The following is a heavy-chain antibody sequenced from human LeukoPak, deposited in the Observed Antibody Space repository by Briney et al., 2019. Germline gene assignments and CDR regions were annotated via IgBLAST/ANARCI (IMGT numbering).Heavy chain of an antibody. CDR3: AAYFAEWHPNLHNWFDP. Sequence: ASVKVSCKASGYTFTSYYMHWVRQAPGQGLEWMGIINPSGGSTSYAQKFQGRVTMTRDMSTSTAYMELSRLRSDDTAVYYCAAYFAEWHPNLHNWFDPWGQGTLVTVSS. CDR1: GYTFTSYY. J-gene: IGHJ5*02. CDR2: INPSGGST. V-gene: IGHV1-46*01. D-gene: IGHD2/OR15-2a*01.